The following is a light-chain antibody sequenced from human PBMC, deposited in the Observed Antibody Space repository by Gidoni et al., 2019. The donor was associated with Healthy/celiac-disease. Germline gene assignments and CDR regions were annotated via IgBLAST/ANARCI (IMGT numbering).Light chain of an antibody. V-gene: IGKV2-30*01. CDR2: TVS. CDR1: QSLVNRDGNTY. J-gene: IGKJ2*01. Sequence: DDVMTQSPLSLPVTLGQPASITCRSRQSLVNRDGNTYLNCFQQRPGQAPRRLIYTVSNRDSGVPDRFSGSGSATDFTLKISSVEAEDVGVYDCMQSSHWTHTFGQGTRLEIK. CDR3: MQSSHWTHT.